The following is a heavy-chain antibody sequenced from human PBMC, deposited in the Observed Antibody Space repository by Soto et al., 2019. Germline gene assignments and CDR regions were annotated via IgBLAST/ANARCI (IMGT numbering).Heavy chain of an antibody. CDR3: AKDRGSSSWDPIFDF. V-gene: IGHV3-9*01. CDR1: GFTFDDYA. D-gene: IGHD6-13*01. Sequence: MQLVESGGGLIEPGRSLRLSCAASGFTFDDYAIHWVRQAPGKGLEWVSGISWNSAALDYAVSVKGRFTIVRDNAMNSLYLQMNHLRPEDTAFYYCAKDRGSSSWDPIFDFWGQGILVTVSS. CDR2: ISWNSAAL. J-gene: IGHJ4*02.